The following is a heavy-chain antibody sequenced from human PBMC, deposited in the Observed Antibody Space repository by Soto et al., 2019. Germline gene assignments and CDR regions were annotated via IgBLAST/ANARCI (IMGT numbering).Heavy chain of an antibody. Sequence: SETLSLTCTVSGGSISSGDYYWSWIRQPPGKGLEWIGYIYYSGSTYYNTSLKSRVTISVDTSKNQFSLKLTSVTAADTAVYYCARETYGDYVGYFDPWGQGTLVTVSS. CDR2: IYYSGST. CDR1: GGSISSGDYY. J-gene: IGHJ5*02. V-gene: IGHV4-30-4*01. CDR3: ARETYGDYVGYFDP. D-gene: IGHD4-17*01.